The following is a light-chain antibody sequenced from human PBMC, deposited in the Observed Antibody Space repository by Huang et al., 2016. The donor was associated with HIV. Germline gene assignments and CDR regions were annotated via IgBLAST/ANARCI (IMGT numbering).Light chain of an antibody. CDR3: LQDYNYPRT. CDR1: QDIRGN. CDR2: TTF. J-gene: IGKJ1*01. V-gene: IGKV1-6*01. Sequence: AIQMTQSPSSMSASVGDRVIITCRASQDIRGNLGWYRQKPGKAPEFLIYTTFSLQSGVSSRFTGRGSGTDFTLTISSLQPEDFATYYCLQDYNYPRTFGQGTTVEIK.